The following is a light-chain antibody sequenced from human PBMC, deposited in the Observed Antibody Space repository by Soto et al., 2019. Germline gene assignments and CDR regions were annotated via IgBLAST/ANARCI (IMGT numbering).Light chain of an antibody. Sequence: DIQMTQSPSSLSASVGDRVTISCRASQIISRYLNWYQRKPGKAPKLLISASSRLQCVVPSRFSGSGSGTDFTLTIDSLRPEDFASYYCQQSYSSSPITFGPGTRLEIK. CDR1: QIISRY. J-gene: IGKJ5*01. V-gene: IGKV1-39*01. CDR3: QQSYSSSPIT. CDR2: ASS.